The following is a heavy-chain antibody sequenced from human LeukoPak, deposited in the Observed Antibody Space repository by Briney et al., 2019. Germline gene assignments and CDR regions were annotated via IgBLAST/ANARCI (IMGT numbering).Heavy chain of an antibody. D-gene: IGHD2-21*02. CDR2: ISSSSSYI. Sequence: PGGSLRLSCAASGFTFSSYSMNWVRQAPGKGLEWLSSISSSSSYIYYADSVKGRFTISRDNAKNSLYLQMNSLRAEDTAVYYCARAVYCGGDCYPPHLDYWGQGTLVTVSS. CDR3: ARAVYCGGDCYPPHLDY. V-gene: IGHV3-21*01. J-gene: IGHJ4*02. CDR1: GFTFSSYS.